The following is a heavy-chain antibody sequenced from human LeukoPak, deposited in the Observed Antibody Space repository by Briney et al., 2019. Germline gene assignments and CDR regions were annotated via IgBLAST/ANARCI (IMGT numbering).Heavy chain of an antibody. CDR2: ISSSSSYI. D-gene: IGHD2-2*01. Sequence: PGGSLRLSCAASGFTFSSYSMNWVRQAPGKGLEWVSSISSSSSYIYYADSVKGRFTISRDNAKNSLYLQMNSLRAEDTAVYYCAKQRGYCSSTSRLSPIDYWGQGTLVTVSS. CDR1: GFTFSSYS. CDR3: AKQRGYCSSTSRLSPIDY. J-gene: IGHJ4*02. V-gene: IGHV3-21*01.